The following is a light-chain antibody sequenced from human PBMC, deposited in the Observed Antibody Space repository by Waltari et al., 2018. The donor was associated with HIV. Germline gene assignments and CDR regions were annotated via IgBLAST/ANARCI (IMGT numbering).Light chain of an antibody. CDR2: DAS. V-gene: IGKV3-11*01. CDR3: QQRSKWPPPWT. CDR1: QSVSDY. Sequence: EIVLTQSPATQSLSPGERATLSCRASQSVSDYLAWYQQKRGQAPRLLIYDASNRATGIPARFSGSGSGTDFTLTISSLEPEDFAVYYCQQRSKWPPPWTFGQGTKVEI. J-gene: IGKJ1*01.